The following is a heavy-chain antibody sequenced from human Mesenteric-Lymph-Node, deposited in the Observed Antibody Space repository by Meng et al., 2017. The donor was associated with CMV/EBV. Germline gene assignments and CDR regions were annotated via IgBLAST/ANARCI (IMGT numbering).Heavy chain of an antibody. CDR3: ARVDYDILTGYYNVNY. CDR2: ISAYNGNT. V-gene: IGHV1-18*04. Sequence: ASVKVSCKASGYTFTGYYMHWVRQAPGQGLEWMGWISAYNGNTNYAQKLQGRVTMTTDTSTSTAYMELRSLRSDDTAVYYCARVDYDILTGYYNVNYWGQGTLVTVSS. D-gene: IGHD3-9*01. J-gene: IGHJ4*02. CDR1: GYTFTGYY.